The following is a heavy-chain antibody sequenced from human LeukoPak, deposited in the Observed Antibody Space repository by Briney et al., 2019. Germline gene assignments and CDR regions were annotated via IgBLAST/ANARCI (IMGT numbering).Heavy chain of an antibody. Sequence: GGSLRLSCAASGFTVSSNYMSWVRQAPGKGLEWVSYISSSGSTIYYADSVKGRFTISRDNAKNSLYLQMNSLRTEDTAVYYCARAGPDYYDSSGSGAFDIWGQGTMVTVSS. CDR1: GFTVSSNY. D-gene: IGHD3-22*01. V-gene: IGHV3-11*01. CDR3: ARAGPDYYDSSGSGAFDI. J-gene: IGHJ3*02. CDR2: ISSSGSTI.